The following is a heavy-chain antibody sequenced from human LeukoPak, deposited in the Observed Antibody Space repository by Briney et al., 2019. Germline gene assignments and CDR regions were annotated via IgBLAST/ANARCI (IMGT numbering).Heavy chain of an antibody. CDR1: GFTFSSYE. V-gene: IGHV3-48*03. CDR3: ARVSILIVPYYAFDI. CDR2: ISSSGSTI. Sequence: GGSLRLSCAASGFTFSSYEMNWVRQAPGKGLEWVSYISSSGSTIYYADSVKGRFTISRDNAKNSLYLQMNSLRAEDTAVYYCARVSILIVPYYAFDIWGQGTMVTVSS. D-gene: IGHD2/OR15-2a*01. J-gene: IGHJ3*02.